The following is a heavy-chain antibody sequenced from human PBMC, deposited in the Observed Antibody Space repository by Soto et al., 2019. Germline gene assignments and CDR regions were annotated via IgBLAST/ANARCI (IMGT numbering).Heavy chain of an antibody. D-gene: IGHD6-19*01. CDR3: ARHDLQWLIRGAFDI. CDR2: IIPINTKI. CDR1: GFTFGSHS. Sequence: GGSLRLSCAASGFTFGSHSMNWVRQAPGRGLEWVSSIIPINTKIYYADSVKGRFTISRDNTKNSLFLQMNSLPADDTAVYYCARHDLQWLIRGAFDIWGQGTMVTVSS. J-gene: IGHJ3*02. V-gene: IGHV3-21*01.